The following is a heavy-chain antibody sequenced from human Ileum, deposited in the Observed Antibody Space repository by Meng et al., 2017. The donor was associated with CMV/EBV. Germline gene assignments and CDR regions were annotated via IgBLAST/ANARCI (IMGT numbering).Heavy chain of an antibody. V-gene: IGHV4-30-4*01. J-gene: IGHJ4*02. D-gene: IGHD4-17*01. CDR2: IYNSGKT. CDR1: GDSITTGNSY. CDR3: ARDRDYGLLDS. Sequence: QGQLQEPGPGLVKPSETLSLICSVSGDSITTGNSYWSWIRQAPGKDMEWIGYIYNSGKTDCNPSLKSRVTISIDTSKNQFSLKLTSVTAADTAVYYCARDRDYGLLDSWGQGILVTVSS.